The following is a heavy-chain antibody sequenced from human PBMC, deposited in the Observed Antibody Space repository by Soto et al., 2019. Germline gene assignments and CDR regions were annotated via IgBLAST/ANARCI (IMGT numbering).Heavy chain of an antibody. D-gene: IGHD6-13*01. CDR3: ARDQGHHSSSWPYDAFDI. J-gene: IGHJ3*02. CDR1: GGTFSSYA. V-gene: IGHV1-69*13. CDR2: IIPIFGTA. Sequence: GASVKVSCKASGGTFSSYAISWVRQAPGQGLEWMGGIIPIFGTANYAQKFQGRVTITADESTSTAYMELSSLRSEDTAVYYCARDQGHHSSSWPYDAFDIWGQGTMVTVSS.